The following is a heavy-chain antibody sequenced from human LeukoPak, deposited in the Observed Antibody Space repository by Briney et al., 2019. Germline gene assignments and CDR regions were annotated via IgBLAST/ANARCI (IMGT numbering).Heavy chain of an antibody. CDR1: GLTFSPHY. Sequence: GGSLSLSCVASGLTFSPHYMDWVRKSPGQGLEWVGLIRNKADGYTTIYAASVKGRFTISRDDSKNSVYLQMDSLKTEDTAVYYCGDLGSTGTDHWGQGTLVTVSS. V-gene: IGHV3-72*01. CDR3: GDLGSTGTDH. CDR2: IRNKADGYTT. D-gene: IGHD4-17*01. J-gene: IGHJ4*02.